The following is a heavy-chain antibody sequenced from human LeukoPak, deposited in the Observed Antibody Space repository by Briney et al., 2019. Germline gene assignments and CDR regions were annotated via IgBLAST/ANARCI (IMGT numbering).Heavy chain of an antibody. CDR2: IIPILGTA. CDR1: GGTLSRYA. V-gene: IGHV1-69*13. Sequence: SVKVSCKAPGGTLSRYAISWVRQAPGQGLEWMGGIIPILGTANYAQKFQGRVTITADESTGTAYMELSSLRSDDTAVYNCARVVTPRYCSTTRCYWKGWFDPRGQGTLVTVSS. J-gene: IGHJ5*02. CDR3: ARVVTPRYCSTTRCYWKGWFDP. D-gene: IGHD2-2*01.